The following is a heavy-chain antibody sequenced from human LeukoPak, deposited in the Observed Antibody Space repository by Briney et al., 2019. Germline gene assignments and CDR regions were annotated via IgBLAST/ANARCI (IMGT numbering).Heavy chain of an antibody. CDR2: MYSGGYT. Sequence: GGSLRLSCAASGFTVSDNYMSWVRQAPGKGLEWVSVMYSGGYTYYADSVKGRFTFSRDISKNTLYLQMNGLGTEDTAMYYCARDAPQVPAAGVLASWGQGTLVTVSS. CDR1: GFTVSDNY. J-gene: IGHJ5*02. D-gene: IGHD6-13*01. V-gene: IGHV3-53*01. CDR3: ARDAPQVPAAGVLAS.